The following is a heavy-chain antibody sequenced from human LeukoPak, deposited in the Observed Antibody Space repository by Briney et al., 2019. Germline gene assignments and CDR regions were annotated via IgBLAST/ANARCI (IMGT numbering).Heavy chain of an antibody. J-gene: IGHJ4*02. CDR1: GYTFTNYG. Sequence: ASVKVSCKASGYTFTNYGISWVRQAPGQGLEWMGWISAYNSNTNYAQKLQGRVTMTTDTSTSTAYMELRSLRSDDTAVYYCARDPYYYDSSGYYPHLDYWGQGTLVTVSS. CDR2: ISAYNSNT. CDR3: ARDPYYYDSSGYYPHLDY. V-gene: IGHV1-18*01. D-gene: IGHD3-22*01.